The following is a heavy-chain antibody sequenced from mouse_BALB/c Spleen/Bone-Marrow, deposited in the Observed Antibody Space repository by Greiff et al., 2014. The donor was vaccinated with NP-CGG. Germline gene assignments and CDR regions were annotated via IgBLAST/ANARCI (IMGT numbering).Heavy chain of an antibody. CDR1: GYTFTSYY. CDR2: INPSNGGT. Sequence: QVQLKQSGAELVKPGASVKLSCKASGYTFTSYYLYWVKQRPGQGLEWIGEINPSNGGTNFNERFKSKASLTVDKSSSTAYMQLPFLASSYSAVYYCTRRSLLSDYYSMDYWGQGTSVTVSS. V-gene: IGHV1S81*02. D-gene: IGHD2-10*01. J-gene: IGHJ4*01. CDR3: TRRSLLSDYYSMDY.